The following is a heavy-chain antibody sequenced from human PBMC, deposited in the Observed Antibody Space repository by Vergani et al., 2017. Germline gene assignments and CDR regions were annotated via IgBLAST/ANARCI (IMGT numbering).Heavy chain of an antibody. J-gene: IGHJ5*02. V-gene: IGHV1-18*01. Sequence: QVQLVQSGAEVKKPGASVKVSCKASGYTFTSYGISWVRQAPGQGLEWMGWISAYNGNTNHAQKLPGRVTMTTDTSTSTAYMELRTLRSDDTCLYYCAGVGVRCSSTSCYYESWFDPWGQGTLVTVSS. CDR3: AGVGVRCSSTSCYYESWFDP. CDR2: ISAYNGNT. D-gene: IGHD2-2*01. CDR1: GYTFTSYG.